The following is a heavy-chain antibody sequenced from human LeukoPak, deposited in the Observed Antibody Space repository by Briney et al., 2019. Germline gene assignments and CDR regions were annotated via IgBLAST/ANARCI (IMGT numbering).Heavy chain of an antibody. CDR3: PRLHSSGYYY. CDR2: ISTYTRNT. CDR1: GYTFTSYT. J-gene: IGHJ4*02. V-gene: IGHV1-18*04. Sequence: ASVKVSCKASGYTFTSYTISWVRQAPGQALEWMGWISTYTRNTNYAQNLQGRVTMTTDISTTTAYMELRNLRSDDTAVYYCPRLHSSGYYYWGQGSLVTVSS. D-gene: IGHD3-22*01.